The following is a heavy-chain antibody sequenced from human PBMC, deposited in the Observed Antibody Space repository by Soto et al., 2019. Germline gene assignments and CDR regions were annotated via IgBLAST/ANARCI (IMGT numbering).Heavy chain of an antibody. CDR2: FYYGGR. D-gene: IGHD2-8*01. Sequence: VQLQESGPGLVKPSETLSLTCTVSGGAVGYDYWSWIRQPPGKGLEWIGNFYYGGRYYNPSLKSRVSISADASKNQLSLKLTSVTAADTAVYYCARADETLIYWSFDLWGRGTLVRVSS. CDR3: ARADETLIYWSFDL. V-gene: IGHV4-59*02. J-gene: IGHJ2*01. CDR1: GGAVGYDY.